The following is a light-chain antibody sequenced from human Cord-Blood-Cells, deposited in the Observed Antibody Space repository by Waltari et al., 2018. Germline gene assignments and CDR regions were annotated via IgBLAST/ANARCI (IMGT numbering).Light chain of an antibody. Sequence: QSALTQPASVSGSPGQSLTISCTGTSSAVGGYNLVSWYQQHPGKAPKLMIYEGSKRPSGVSNRFSGSKSGNTASLTISGLQAEDEADYYCCSYAGSSTWVFGGGTKLTVL. V-gene: IGLV2-23*01. CDR1: SSAVGGYNL. CDR2: EGS. CDR3: CSYAGSSTWV. J-gene: IGLJ3*02.